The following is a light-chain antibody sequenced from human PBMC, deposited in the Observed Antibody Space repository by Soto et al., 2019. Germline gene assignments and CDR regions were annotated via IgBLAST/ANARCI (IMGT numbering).Light chain of an antibody. CDR1: SSDVGGYNY. Sequence: QSALTQPASVSGSPGQSITISCTGTSSDVGGYNYVSWYQQHPGKVPKLMIYDVSYRPSGVSNRFSGSKSGNTASLTISGLQPEDDADYYCSSFTSSDTQVFGGGTKLTVL. V-gene: IGLV2-14*03. CDR2: DVS. CDR3: SSFTSSDTQV. J-gene: IGLJ2*01.